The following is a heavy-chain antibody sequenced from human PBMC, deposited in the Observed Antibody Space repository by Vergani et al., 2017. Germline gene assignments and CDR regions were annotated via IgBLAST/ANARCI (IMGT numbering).Heavy chain of an antibody. Sequence: QVHLQESGPGLVKPSETLSLTCTVSGHFPNSDYWSWIRQCPEKGLEWLAYIHYIWTTYYNPNLRGRVSVSMPKSKNEFSLRMTSFTAAVTAVYYCATGAGWQQDNWGQGIPVTVSS. CDR2: IHYIWTT. CDR1: GHFPNSDY. V-gene: IGHV4-59*01. J-gene: IGHJ4*02. CDR3: ATGAGWQQDN. D-gene: IGHD6-19*01.